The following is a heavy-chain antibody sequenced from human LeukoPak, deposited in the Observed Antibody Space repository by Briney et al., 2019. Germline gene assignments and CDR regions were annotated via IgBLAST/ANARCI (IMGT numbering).Heavy chain of an antibody. CDR1: GFTFDDYG. CDR2: INWNGGRT. J-gene: IGHJ4*02. CDR3: AKDVVSSRWTNFDY. D-gene: IGHD6-13*01. Sequence: GGSLRLSCAASGFTFDDYGMSWVRQAPGKGLEWVSGINWNGGRTGHADSVKGRFTISRDNAKNSLYLQMNSLRAGDTALYYCAKDVVSSRWTNFDYWGQGTLVTVSS. V-gene: IGHV3-20*04.